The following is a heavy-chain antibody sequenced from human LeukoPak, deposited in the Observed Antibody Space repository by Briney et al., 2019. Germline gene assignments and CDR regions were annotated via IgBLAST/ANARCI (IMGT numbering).Heavy chain of an antibody. CDR2: ISGNGNTI. D-gene: IGHD4-23*01. CDR3: ARDFTYGGNHYYYYYYMDV. Sequence: PGGSLRLSCAASGFTFSNYEMNWVRQAPGKGLEWLSYISGNGNTIYYADSVKGRFTISRDNAKNSLYLQMNSLRAEDTAVYYCARDFTYGGNHYYYYYYMDVWGKGTTVTVSS. V-gene: IGHV3-48*03. CDR1: GFTFSNYE. J-gene: IGHJ6*03.